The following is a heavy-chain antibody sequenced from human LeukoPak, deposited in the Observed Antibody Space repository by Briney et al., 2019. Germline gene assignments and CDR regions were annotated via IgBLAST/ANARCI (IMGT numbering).Heavy chain of an antibody. CDR1: GGSISSGSYY. V-gene: IGHV4-61*02. Sequence: SQTLSLTCTVSGGSISSGSYYWSWIRQPAGKGLEWIVRIYTSGSTNYNPFLKSRVIRSVDTSKNQFPLKLSSVTAADTDLFYCARHLYASGTHTPTFFDYWGQGTLVTVSS. J-gene: IGHJ4*02. D-gene: IGHD3-10*01. CDR2: IYTSGST. CDR3: ARHLYASGTHTPTFFDY.